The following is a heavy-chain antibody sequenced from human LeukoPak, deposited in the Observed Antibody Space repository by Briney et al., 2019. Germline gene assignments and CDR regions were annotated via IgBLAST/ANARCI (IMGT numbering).Heavy chain of an antibody. CDR2: IYYSGST. CDR1: GGSISSYY. Sequence: SETLSLTCTVSGGSISSYYWSWIRQPPGKGLEWIGYIYYSGSTNYNPSLKSRVTISVDTSKNQSSLKLTSVTAADTAVYYCARLTETAAGSGYYFDYWGQGTLVTVPS. CDR3: ARLTETAAGSGYYFDY. D-gene: IGHD6-13*01. V-gene: IGHV4-59*08. J-gene: IGHJ4*02.